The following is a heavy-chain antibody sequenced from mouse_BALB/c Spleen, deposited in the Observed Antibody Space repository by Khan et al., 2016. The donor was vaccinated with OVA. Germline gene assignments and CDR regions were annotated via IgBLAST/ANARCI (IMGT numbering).Heavy chain of an antibody. CDR3: ARDYGSSFEYFDV. J-gene: IGHJ1*01. V-gene: IGHV2-9*02. CDR1: GFSLTSYG. D-gene: IGHD1-1*01. Sequence: QVQLKESGPGLVAPSQSLSITCTVSGFSLTSYGVHWVRQPPGKGLEWLGLIWAGGSTNYNSALMSRLTINKDHSKSQVFLKMNSLQTDDTAMYYCARDYGSSFEYFDVWGAGTTVTVSS. CDR2: IWAGGST.